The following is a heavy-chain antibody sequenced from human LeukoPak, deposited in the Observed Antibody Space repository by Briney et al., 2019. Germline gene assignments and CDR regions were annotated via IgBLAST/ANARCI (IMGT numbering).Heavy chain of an antibody. D-gene: IGHD3-3*01. Sequence: GGSLRLSCAASGFTFSNYAVNWIRQAPGKGLKWVSVISGSGSSIYYTDSVKGRFTISRDNSKNALYLQMNSLRAEDTAVYYCAMGATSWSGYSFPKIFQHWGRGTLVTVSS. CDR2: ISGSGSSI. J-gene: IGHJ1*01. CDR1: GFTFSNYA. CDR3: AMGATSWSGYSFPKIFQH. V-gene: IGHV3-23*01.